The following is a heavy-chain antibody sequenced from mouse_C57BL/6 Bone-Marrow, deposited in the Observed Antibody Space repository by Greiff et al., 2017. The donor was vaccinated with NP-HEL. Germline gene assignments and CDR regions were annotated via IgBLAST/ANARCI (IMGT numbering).Heavy chain of an antibody. Sequence: VQLQQSGAELVRPGASVKLSCTASGFNITDDYMHWVKQRPEQGLEWIGWIDPENGDTEYASKFQGKATITADTSSNTAYLQLSSLTSEDTAVYYCTTGILEGYWGQGTTLTVSS. CDR3: TTGILEGY. V-gene: IGHV14-4*01. J-gene: IGHJ2*01. CDR1: GFNITDDY. CDR2: IDPENGDT.